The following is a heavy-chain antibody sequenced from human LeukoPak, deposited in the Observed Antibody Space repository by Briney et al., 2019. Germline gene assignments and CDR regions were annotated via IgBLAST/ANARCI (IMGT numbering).Heavy chain of an antibody. CDR1: GFTFSSYW. CDR2: IKQDGSEK. Sequence: GGSLRLSCAASGFTFSSYWMSWVRQAPGKGLEWVANIKQDGSEKYYADSVKGRFTISRDNSKNTLYLQMNSLRAEDTAVYYCAKGPPVVVTVILAEYFQHWGQGTLVTVSS. J-gene: IGHJ1*01. D-gene: IGHD2-21*02. V-gene: IGHV3-7*01. CDR3: AKGPPVVVTVILAEYFQH.